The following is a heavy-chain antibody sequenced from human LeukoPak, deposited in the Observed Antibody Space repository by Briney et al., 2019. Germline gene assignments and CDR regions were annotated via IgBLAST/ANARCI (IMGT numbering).Heavy chain of an antibody. J-gene: IGHJ4*02. D-gene: IGHD1-1*01. CDR2: IKEDGSAQ. V-gene: IGHV3-7*01. Sequence: GGSLRLSCEASGVTFSNYWMSWVRQAPGKGLEWVANIKEDGSAQYYVDSVRGRFIISRDNAKSSHFLHMNGLRDEDTAVYDCAKIECNDGGCNSWRYDYWGQGILVSVSS. CDR3: AKIECNDGGCNSWRYDY. CDR1: GVTFSNYW.